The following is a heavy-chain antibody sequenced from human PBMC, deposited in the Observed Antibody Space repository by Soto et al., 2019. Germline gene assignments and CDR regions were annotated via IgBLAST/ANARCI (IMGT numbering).Heavy chain of an antibody. CDR1: GGSISSGGYY. D-gene: IGHD3-22*01. J-gene: IGHJ5*02. CDR2: IYYSGST. CDR3: ARATYYYDSSGYYNWFDP. Sequence: PSETLSLTCTVSGGSISSGGYYWSWIRQHPGKGLEWIGYIYYSGSTYYNPSLKSRVTISVDTSKNQFSLKLSFVTAADTAVYYCARATYYYDSSGYYNWFDPWGQGTQVTVSS. V-gene: IGHV4-31*03.